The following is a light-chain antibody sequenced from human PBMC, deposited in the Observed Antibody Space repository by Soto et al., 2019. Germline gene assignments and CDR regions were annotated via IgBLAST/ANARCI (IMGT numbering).Light chain of an antibody. V-gene: IGKV1-17*01. J-gene: IGKJ5*01. CDR2: AAS. CDR3: QQYNSYSPAIT. Sequence: DIQMTQSPSSLSASVGDRVTITCRASQGIRNDLAWFQRKPGKAPKRLIYAASNLESGVPSRFSGSGSGTEFTLTISSLQPDDFATYYCQQYNSYSPAITFGQGTRLEIK. CDR1: QGIRND.